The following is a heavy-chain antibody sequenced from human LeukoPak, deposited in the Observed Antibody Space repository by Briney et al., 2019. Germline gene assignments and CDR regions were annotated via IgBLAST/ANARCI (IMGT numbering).Heavy chain of an antibody. CDR2: MYYSGST. Sequence: SETLSLTCTVSGGSITSGDYYWSWIRQPPGKGLEWIAYMYYSGSTYYNPSLKSRVTMSADTSKNQFSLKLSSVTAADTAVYYCARPYYYDSRIDPWGQGTLVIVSS. V-gene: IGHV4-30-4*01. CDR1: GGSITSGDYY. CDR3: ARPYYYDSRIDP. J-gene: IGHJ5*02. D-gene: IGHD3-22*01.